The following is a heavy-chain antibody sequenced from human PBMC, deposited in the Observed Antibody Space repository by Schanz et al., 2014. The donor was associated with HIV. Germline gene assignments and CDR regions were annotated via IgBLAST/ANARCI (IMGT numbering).Heavy chain of an antibody. Sequence: EVQLVESGGALVQPGGSLRLSCADSGITFSTYAMTWVRQAPGKGLEWISSISGSGGSTYYADSVKGRFTISRDNSKNTLYLQMNSLRAEDTAVYYCARGSGPYYYYYGMDVWGQGTTVTVSS. D-gene: IGHD3-10*01. CDR1: GITFSTYA. J-gene: IGHJ6*02. CDR2: ISGSGGST. CDR3: ARGSGPYYYYYGMDV. V-gene: IGHV3-23*04.